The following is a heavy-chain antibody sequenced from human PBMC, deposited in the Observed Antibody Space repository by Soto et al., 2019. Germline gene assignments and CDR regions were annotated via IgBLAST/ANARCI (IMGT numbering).Heavy chain of an antibody. CDR3: ARVVGEANFDY. D-gene: IGHD1-26*01. CDR1: GYTFASYY. J-gene: IGHJ4*02. Sequence: ASVKVFCKVSGYTFASYYMHWVRQAPGQGLEWMGIINPSGGSTSYAQKFQGRVTMTRDTSTSTVYMELSSLRSEDTAVYYCARVVGEANFDYWGQGTLVTVSS. V-gene: IGHV1-46*01. CDR2: INPSGGST.